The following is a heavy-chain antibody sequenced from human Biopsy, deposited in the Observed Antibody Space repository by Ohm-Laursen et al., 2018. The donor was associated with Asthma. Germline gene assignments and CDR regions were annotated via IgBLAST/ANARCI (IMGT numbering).Heavy chain of an antibody. D-gene: IGHD3-16*01. V-gene: IGHV3-30*03. J-gene: IGHJ4*02. CDR3: ARDFSRAIMIGGGREHYFDF. CDR2: ISYDGSNK. CDR1: GFTFSSFG. Sequence: RSLRLSCTASGFTFSSFGMHWVRQAPGKGLEWVACISYDGSNKYYADSVKGRSTISRDNSKNTLHLQMNSLSPEDTAVYYCARDFSRAIMIGGGREHYFDFWGQGTLVTVSS.